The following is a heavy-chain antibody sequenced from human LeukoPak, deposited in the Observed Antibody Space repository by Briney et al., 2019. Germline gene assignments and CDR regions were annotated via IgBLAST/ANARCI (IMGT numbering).Heavy chain of an antibody. J-gene: IGHJ4*02. D-gene: IGHD4-23*01. V-gene: IGHV4-4*07. CDR1: GGSFTNYY. Sequence: PSETLSLTCTVSGGSFTNYYWSWIRHPARKGLEWIGRTHTSGSTSYNPSLESRATLSLDTSKNQFSLILTSVTAADAAAYYCARDPNSALWGQGTLVTVSS. CDR3: ARDPNSAL. CDR2: THTSGST.